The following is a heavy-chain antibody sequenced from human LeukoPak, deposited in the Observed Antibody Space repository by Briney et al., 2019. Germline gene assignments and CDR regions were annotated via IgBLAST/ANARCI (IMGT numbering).Heavy chain of an antibody. J-gene: IGHJ4*02. V-gene: IGHV3-23*01. D-gene: IGHD3-22*01. Sequence: GGSLRLSCAASGFTFSSYAMSWVRQAPGKGLEWASAISGSGGSTYYADSVKGRFTISRDNSKNTLYLQMNSLRAEDTAVYYCAKDVYYYDSSGYYPSYWGQGTLVTVSS. CDR3: AKDVYYYDSSGYYPSY. CDR1: GFTFSSYA. CDR2: ISGSGGST.